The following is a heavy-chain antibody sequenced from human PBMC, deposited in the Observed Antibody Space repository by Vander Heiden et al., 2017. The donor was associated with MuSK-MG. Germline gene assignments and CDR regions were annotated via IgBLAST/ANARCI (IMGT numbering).Heavy chain of an antibody. CDR1: GGSFSGYY. Sequence: QVHIQQWGAGLLKPLETLSLTCSLYGGSFSGYYWSWIRQTPEKGLEWIGEIEHGGSTSYKSSLKSRVSISIDTSRNQFSLQMRSVTVADTAVYYCARVHSESSGDFFDYWGQGSLVTVSS. CDR2: IEHGGST. D-gene: IGHD1-26*01. CDR3: ARVHSESSGDFFDY. J-gene: IGHJ4*02. V-gene: IGHV4-34*01.